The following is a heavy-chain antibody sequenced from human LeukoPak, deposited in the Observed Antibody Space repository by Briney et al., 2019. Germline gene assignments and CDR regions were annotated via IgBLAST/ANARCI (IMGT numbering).Heavy chain of an antibody. CDR3: AKDGGADYYYYYMDV. D-gene: IGHD3-16*01. CDR2: ISWNSGSI. CDR1: GFTFSSYA. Sequence: GGSLRLSCAASGFTFSSYAMSWVRQAPGKGLEWVSGISWNSGSIGYADSVKGRFTISRDNAKNSLYLQMNSLRAEDTALYYCAKDGGADYYYYYMDVWGKGTTVTISS. V-gene: IGHV3-9*01. J-gene: IGHJ6*03.